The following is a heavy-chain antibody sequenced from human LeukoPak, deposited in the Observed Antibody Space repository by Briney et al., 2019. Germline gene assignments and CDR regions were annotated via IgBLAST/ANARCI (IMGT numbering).Heavy chain of an antibody. Sequence: SETLSLTCTVSGGSISSSSYYWGWIRQPPGKGLEWIGSIYYSGSTYYNPSLKSRVTISVDTSKNQFSLKLSSVTAADTAVYYCAREVVAVAGTVSFDYWGQGTLVTVSS. CDR1: GGSISSSSYY. J-gene: IGHJ4*02. CDR3: AREVVAVAGTVSFDY. D-gene: IGHD6-19*01. CDR2: IYYSGST. V-gene: IGHV4-39*07.